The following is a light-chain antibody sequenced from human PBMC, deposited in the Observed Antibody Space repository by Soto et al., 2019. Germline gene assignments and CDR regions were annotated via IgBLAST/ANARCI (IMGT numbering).Light chain of an antibody. CDR1: SGDVGGYNH. CDR2: EVT. J-gene: IGLJ1*01. CDR3: SSYASSSSYV. Sequence: QSALTQPASVSGSPGQSITISCTGTSGDVGGYNHVSWYQIHPGKAPKLIVYEVTSRPSGVSYRFSGSKSGNSASLTISGLQAEDEADYYCSSYASSSSYVFGGGTEVTVL. V-gene: IGLV2-14*01.